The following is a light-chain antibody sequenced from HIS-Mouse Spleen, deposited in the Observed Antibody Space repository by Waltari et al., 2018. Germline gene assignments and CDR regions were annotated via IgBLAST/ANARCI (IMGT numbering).Light chain of an antibody. CDR1: ISDVGVYNS. CDR3: AAWDDSLSGPV. J-gene: IGLJ3*02. CDR2: DVS. V-gene: IGLV2-14*03. Sequence: QSALTQPASVSGSPGQSITISCTGTISDVGVYNSVSWYQQHPGKAPKLMIYDVSNRPSGVSNRFSGSKSGNTASLTISGLRSEDEADYYCAAWDDSLSGPVFGGGTKLTVL.